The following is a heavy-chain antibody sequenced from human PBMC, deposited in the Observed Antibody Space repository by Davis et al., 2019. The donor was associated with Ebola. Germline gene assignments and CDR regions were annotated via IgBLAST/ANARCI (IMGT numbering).Heavy chain of an antibody. CDR1: GYTFTSYG. V-gene: IGHV1-18*01. D-gene: IGHD6-19*01. J-gene: IGHJ6*02. CDR2: ISAYNGNK. Sequence: ASVKVSCKASGYTFTSYGISWVRQAPGQGLEWMGWISAYNGNKNYAQKLQGRVTMTTDTSTSTAYMELRSLRSDDTAVYYCARVSGYSSGWYLSFYGMDVWGQGTTVTVSS. CDR3: ARVSGYSSGWYLSFYGMDV.